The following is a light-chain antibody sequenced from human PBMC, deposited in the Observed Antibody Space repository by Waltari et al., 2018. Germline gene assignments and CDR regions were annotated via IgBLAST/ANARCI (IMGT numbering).Light chain of an antibody. Sequence: EIVMTQSPATLSVSHGDTATLPCRASQTVSSNVAWYQKKPGQAPRLLIYDASTRATSIPAKFRGSGSGTEFTLTISSLQSEDFAVYYCQQYNRWPPITFGHGTRLEIK. CDR1: QTVSSN. CDR2: DAS. CDR3: QQYNRWPPIT. V-gene: IGKV3-15*01. J-gene: IGKJ5*01.